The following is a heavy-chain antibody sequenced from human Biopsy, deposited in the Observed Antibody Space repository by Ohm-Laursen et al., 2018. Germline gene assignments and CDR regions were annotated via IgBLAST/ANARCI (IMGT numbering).Heavy chain of an antibody. D-gene: IGHD6-19*01. Sequence: SDTLSVTCTVSGDSLTSGPENWSWIRKSPGQGLEYIGFIYSGGNTNYNPSLKNRVTMSVDTSKNQFYLKLYSVTAADTAVYYGARGRRTSGWPYFDNWGQGALVNVSP. CDR1: GDSLTSGPEN. CDR2: IYSGGNT. J-gene: IGHJ4*02. V-gene: IGHV4-61*01. CDR3: ARGRRTSGWPYFDN.